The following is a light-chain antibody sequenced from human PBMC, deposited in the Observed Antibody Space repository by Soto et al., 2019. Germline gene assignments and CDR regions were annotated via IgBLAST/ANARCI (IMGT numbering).Light chain of an antibody. V-gene: IGLV2-14*01. CDR1: SSDVDGYNY. Sequence: QSALTQPASVSGSPGQSITISCTGTSSDVDGYNYVSWYQYHPGKAPKLMIYDVNNRPSGVSNRFSGSKSGNTASLTISGLQAEDEADYYCSSFTISRNTVIFGGGPKLTVL. CDR2: DVN. CDR3: SSFTISRNTVI. J-gene: IGLJ2*01.